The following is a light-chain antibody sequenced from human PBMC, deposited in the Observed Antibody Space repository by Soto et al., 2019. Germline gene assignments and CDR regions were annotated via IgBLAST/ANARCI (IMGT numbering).Light chain of an antibody. CDR3: CSSAPESTYV. CDR2: KGT. Sequence: QSALAQPASVSGSPGQSITISCTGTSDDVGAYNSVSWYQQLPHKAPQVILYKGTQRPSGVSSRFPGSTSGNAASLTISGLQADDEADYFCCSSAPESTYVFGTGTKVTVL. CDR1: SDDVGAYNS. J-gene: IGLJ1*01. V-gene: IGLV2-23*01.